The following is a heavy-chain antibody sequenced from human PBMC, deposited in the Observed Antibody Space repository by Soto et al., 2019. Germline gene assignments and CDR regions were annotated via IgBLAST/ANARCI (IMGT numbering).Heavy chain of an antibody. Sequence: GSLRLSCAASGFTFSSYSMNWVRQAPGKGLEWVSYISSSSSTIYYADSVKGRFTIASDNAKNSLYLQMKSLRAEATAVYYCARASYGFNYYYMDVWGKGSTVTVSS. V-gene: IGHV3-48*01. J-gene: IGHJ6*03. CDR2: ISSSSSTI. CDR1: GFTFSSYS. D-gene: IGHD4-17*01. CDR3: ARASYGFNYYYMDV.